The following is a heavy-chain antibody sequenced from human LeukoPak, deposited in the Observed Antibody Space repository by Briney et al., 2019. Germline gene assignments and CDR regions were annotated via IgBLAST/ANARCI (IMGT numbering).Heavy chain of an antibody. J-gene: IGHJ6*03. Sequence: PSETLSLTCTVSGGSISSSSYYWGWIRQPPGKGLEWIGSIYYSGSTYYNPSLKSRVIISVDTSKNQFSLKLSSVTAADTGVYYCARVGDLFRAHRVRGLSPDFYYMGVWGKGTTVTVSS. CDR1: GGSISSSSYY. CDR3: ARVGDLFRAHRVRGLSPDFYYMGV. D-gene: IGHD3-10*01. V-gene: IGHV4-39*07. CDR2: IYYSGST.